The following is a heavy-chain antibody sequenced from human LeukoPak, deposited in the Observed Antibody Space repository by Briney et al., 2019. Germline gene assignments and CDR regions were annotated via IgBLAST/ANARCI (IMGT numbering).Heavy chain of an antibody. CDR1: GFTFSSYW. Sequence: GSLRLSCAASGFTFSSYWMTWVRQAPGKGLEWVAVIWYGGSNKYYADSVKGRFTISRDNSKNTLYLQMNSLRAEDTAVYYCAKSATNPYSNAYYYYYYMDVWGKGTTVTVSS. V-gene: IGHV3-30*02. J-gene: IGHJ6*03. CDR2: IWYGGSNK. D-gene: IGHD4-11*01. CDR3: AKSATNPYSNAYYYYYYMDV.